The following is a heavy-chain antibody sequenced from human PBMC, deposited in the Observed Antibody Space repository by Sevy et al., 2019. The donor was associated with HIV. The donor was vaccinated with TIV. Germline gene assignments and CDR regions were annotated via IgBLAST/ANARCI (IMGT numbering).Heavy chain of an antibody. J-gene: IGHJ4*02. CDR2: IKSKTDGGTT. D-gene: IGHD2-2*01. Sequence: GGSLRLSCAASGFTFSNAWMSWVRQAPGKGLEWVGRIKSKTDGGTTDYAAPVKGRFTISRDDSKNTLYLQMNSLKTEDTAVYYCTTDPGGCSSTSCPFDCWGQGTLVTVSS. CDR1: GFTFSNAW. V-gene: IGHV3-15*01. CDR3: TTDPGGCSSTSCPFDC.